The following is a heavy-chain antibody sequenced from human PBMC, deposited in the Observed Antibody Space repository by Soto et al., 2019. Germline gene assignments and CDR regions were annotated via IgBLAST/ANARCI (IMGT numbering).Heavy chain of an antibody. CDR1: GGSFSSYY. J-gene: IGHJ4*02. D-gene: IGHD3-22*01. V-gene: IGHV4-34*02. CDR3: ARGSASGYGFDS. CDR2: VHHSGST. Sequence: QVQLQQWGAGLLKPSETLSLTCAVYGGSFSSYYWSWIRQSPVRGLEWIGEVHHSGSTKLRPSLESRVTISVDKSENQVSLKMTSVTAADTAVYYCARGSASGYGFDSWGPGTLVTVSS.